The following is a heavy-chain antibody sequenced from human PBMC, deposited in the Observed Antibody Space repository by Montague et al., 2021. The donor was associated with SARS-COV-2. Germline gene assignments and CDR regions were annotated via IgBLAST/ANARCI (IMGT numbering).Heavy chain of an antibody. CDR1: GDSVSSNNAA. J-gene: IGHJ3*02. CDR2: TCYRPEWYF. V-gene: IGHV6-1*01. CDR3: ARYSYSGTYFGLNDAFDI. Sequence: RAISGDSVSSNNAAWNWIGQSPSRGLEWLGRTCYRPEWYFDYAISLRGRITINPDTSKNQFSLQLDSVTLDDTAVYYCARYSYSGTYFGLNDAFDIWGQGTLVTVSS. D-gene: IGHD1-26*01.